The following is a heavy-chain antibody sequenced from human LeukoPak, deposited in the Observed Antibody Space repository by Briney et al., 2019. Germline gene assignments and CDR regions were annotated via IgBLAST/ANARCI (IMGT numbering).Heavy chain of an antibody. D-gene: IGHD1-1*01. J-gene: IGHJ5*02. CDR1: KGSISHYY. V-gene: IGHV4-59*01. CDR2: INYSGNT. Sequence: PSETLSLTCTVSKGSISHYYWNWIRQPPGTGLEWLGNINYSGNTNYNPSLKSRVTISVDTSKNQFSLKLSSVTAADTAVYYCARDWELGHWGQGTLVTVSS. CDR3: ARDWELGH.